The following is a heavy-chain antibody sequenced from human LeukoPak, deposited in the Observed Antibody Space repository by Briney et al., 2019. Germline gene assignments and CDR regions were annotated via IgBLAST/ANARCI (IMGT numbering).Heavy chain of an antibody. CDR3: AKDVAGSGSYGFDY. CDR2: ITGSGANT. D-gene: IGHD1-26*01. Sequence: GGSLRLSCAASGFTFSSYTMNWVRQAPGKGLEWVSAITGSGANTYYADSVKGRFTISRDNSKNALYLQMNGLRAEDTAIYYCAKDVAGSGSYGFDYWGQGTLVTVSS. CDR1: GFTFSSYT. V-gene: IGHV3-23*01. J-gene: IGHJ4*02.